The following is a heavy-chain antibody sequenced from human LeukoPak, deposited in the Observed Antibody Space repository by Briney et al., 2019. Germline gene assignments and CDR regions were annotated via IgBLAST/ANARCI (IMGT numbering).Heavy chain of an antibody. CDR3: ARAQPSGVGNWFDP. V-gene: IGHV6-1*01. J-gene: IGHJ5*02. Sequence: SRTLSLTCAISGDSVSSDSAAWNWVRQSPSRGLEWLGRTYYRSKWYNDYAVSVKSRITINPDTSKNQFSLQLNSVTPEDTAVYYCARAQPSGVGNWFDPWGQGTLVTVSS. CDR2: TYYRSKWYN. D-gene: IGHD1-14*01. CDR1: GDSVSSDSAA.